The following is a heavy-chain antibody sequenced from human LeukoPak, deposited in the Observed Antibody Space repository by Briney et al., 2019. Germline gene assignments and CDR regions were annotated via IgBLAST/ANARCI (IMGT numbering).Heavy chain of an antibody. J-gene: IGHJ4*02. Sequence: GSLRLSCAASGFTFSNYWMHWVRQAPGKGLVWVSRINVDVSSTNYADSVKGRFTISRDNAKSTLYLQLNSLRAEDTAVYYCAREGLGFDYWGQGTLVTVSS. CDR2: INVDVSST. D-gene: IGHD3-16*01. V-gene: IGHV3-74*01. CDR3: AREGLGFDY. CDR1: GFTFSNYW.